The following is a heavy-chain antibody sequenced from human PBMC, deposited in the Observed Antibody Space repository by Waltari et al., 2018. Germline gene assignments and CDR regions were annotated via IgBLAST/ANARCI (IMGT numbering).Heavy chain of an antibody. Sequence: EVQLVESGGGLVQPGGSLRLSCAASGFTFSNEWMDWVRQAPGKGLEWVAKIKQDGSEKYSVDSVKGRFTISRDNAKNSVYLQMNSLRVEDTAVYYCSRRLDAWGQGTTVTVSS. CDR2: IKQDGSEK. V-gene: IGHV3-7*03. CDR3: SRRLDA. J-gene: IGHJ6*02. CDR1: GFTFSNEW.